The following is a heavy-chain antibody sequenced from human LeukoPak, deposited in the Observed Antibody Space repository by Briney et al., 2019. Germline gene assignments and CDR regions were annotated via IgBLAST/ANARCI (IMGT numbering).Heavy chain of an antibody. CDR3: ARGGYSYDDAFDI. CDR2: IYYSGST. CDR1: GGSISSYY. V-gene: IGHV4-59*01. J-gene: IGHJ3*02. Sequence: SETLSLTCTVSGGSISSYYWSWIRQPPGKGLEWIGYIYYSGSTNYNPSLKSRVTISVDTSKNQFSLKLSSVIAADTAVYCCARGGYSYDDAFDIWGQGTMVTVSS. D-gene: IGHD5-18*01.